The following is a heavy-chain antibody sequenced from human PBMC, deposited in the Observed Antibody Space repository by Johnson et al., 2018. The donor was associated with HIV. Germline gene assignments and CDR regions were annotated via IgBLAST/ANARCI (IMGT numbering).Heavy chain of an antibody. CDR1: GFTFSSYA. Sequence: VQLVESGGGVVRPGRSLRLSCAASGFTFSSYAMHWVRQAPGKGLDWVAVISYDGSNKYYADSVKGRFTISRDSSKNTLYLQVNSLRAEDTAVYYCARGSRYTHDNDDVYLLHAFDIWGQGTMVTVSS. V-gene: IGHV3-30-3*01. CDR2: ISYDGSNK. CDR3: ARGSRYTHDNDDVYLLHAFDI. J-gene: IGHJ3*02. D-gene: IGHD3-16*01.